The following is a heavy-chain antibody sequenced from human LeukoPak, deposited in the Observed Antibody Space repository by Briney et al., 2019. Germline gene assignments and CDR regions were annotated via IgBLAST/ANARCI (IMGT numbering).Heavy chain of an antibody. D-gene: IGHD3-22*01. CDR2: IYTSGST. J-gene: IGHJ4*02. CDR1: GGSISSSTYY. Sequence: PSETLSLTCTVSGGSISSSTYYWSWIRQPAGKGLEWIGRIYTSGSTNYNPSLKSRVTISVDKSKNQFSLKLSSVTAADTAVYYCARDSAAEGSSGYHYVDWGQGTLVTVSS. V-gene: IGHV4-61*02. CDR3: ARDSAAEGSSGYHYVD.